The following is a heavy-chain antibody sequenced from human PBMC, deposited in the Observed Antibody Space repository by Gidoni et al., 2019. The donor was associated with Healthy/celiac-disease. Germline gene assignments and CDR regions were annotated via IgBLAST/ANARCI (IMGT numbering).Heavy chain of an antibody. J-gene: IGHJ4*02. V-gene: IGHV1-69*02. CDR2: IIPNLGIA. Sequence: QVQLVQSGAEVKQPGSSVMVSSTAFGVTCSSDTISPLRQAPGQGLEWMGRIIPNLGIANYAQKCQGRVTITADKATSTAYMELSSLRSEDTAVYYCARMGEGPLDYWGQGTLVTVSS. CDR3: ARMGEGPLDY. CDR1: GVTCSSDT. D-gene: IGHD1-26*01.